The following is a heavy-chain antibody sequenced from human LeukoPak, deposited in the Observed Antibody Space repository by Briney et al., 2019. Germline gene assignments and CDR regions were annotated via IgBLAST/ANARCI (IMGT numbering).Heavy chain of an antibody. CDR1: GFTVSSNY. CDR2: IYSSGST. D-gene: IGHD5-12*01. Sequence: AGGSLRLSCAASGFTVSSNYMSWVRQAPGKGLEWVSLIYSSGSTYYADSVKGRFTISRDNSKNTLYLQMNSLRAEDTAVYYCAKEHPYSGYDSYFDYWGQGTLVTVSS. V-gene: IGHV3-53*01. CDR3: AKEHPYSGYDSYFDY. J-gene: IGHJ4*02.